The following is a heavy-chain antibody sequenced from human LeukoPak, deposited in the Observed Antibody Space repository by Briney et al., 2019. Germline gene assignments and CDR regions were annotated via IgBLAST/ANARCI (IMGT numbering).Heavy chain of an antibody. J-gene: IGHJ4*02. CDR2: ISNNGGET. Sequence: GGSLRFSCAASGFTFSSYAMSWVRQAPGKGLEWVSSISNNGGETYYADSVKGRFTISRDNSKNSLYLQMNSLRAEDTAVYYCAKESSGGWYFDYWGQGTLVTVSS. CDR1: GFTFSSYA. D-gene: IGHD6-19*01. CDR3: AKESSGGWYFDY. V-gene: IGHV3-23*01.